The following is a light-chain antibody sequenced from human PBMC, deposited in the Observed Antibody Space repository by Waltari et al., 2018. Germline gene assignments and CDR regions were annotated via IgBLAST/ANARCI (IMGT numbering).Light chain of an antibody. CDR2: WAS. CDR1: QTVLYSSNNKNY. V-gene: IGKV4-1*01. Sequence: DIVITQYPASLAVSMGERATFNCTSSQTVLYSSNNKNYLSWYQQKPGQPPKLLIYWASTRRSGVPDRCSGSGSVTDCTRTISSLQTEDVAVYYCQQYYSTPWTFGQGTKVEIK. J-gene: IGKJ1*01. CDR3: QQYYSTPWT.